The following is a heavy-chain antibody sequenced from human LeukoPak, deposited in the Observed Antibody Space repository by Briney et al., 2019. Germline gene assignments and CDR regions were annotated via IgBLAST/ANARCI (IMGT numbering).Heavy chain of an antibody. CDR2: INHSGST. CDR3: ARRGDSSRWRDYFDY. V-gene: IGHV4-34*01. J-gene: IGHJ4*02. D-gene: IGHD2-15*01. CDR1: GGSFSGYY. Sequence: SSETLSLTCAVYGGSFSGYYWSWIRQPPGKGLEWIGEINHSGSTNYNPSLKSRVTISVDTSKNQFSLKLSSVTAADTAVYYCARRGDSSRWRDYFDYWGQGTLVTVSS.